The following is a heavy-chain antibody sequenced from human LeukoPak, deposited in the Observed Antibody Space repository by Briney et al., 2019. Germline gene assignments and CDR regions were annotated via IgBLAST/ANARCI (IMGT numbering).Heavy chain of an antibody. Sequence: ASVMVSCKASGYTFTDYYIHWVRQAPGQGLEWMGWINPNSGDTNYAQKFQDRVTLTRDTSITTAYMDLTNLRSDDTAVYYCARAHGDYYNCLDPWGKGTLVTVSS. CDR1: GYTFTDYY. V-gene: IGHV1-2*02. CDR3: ARAHGDYYNCLDP. D-gene: IGHD4-17*01. CDR2: INPNSGDT. J-gene: IGHJ5*02.